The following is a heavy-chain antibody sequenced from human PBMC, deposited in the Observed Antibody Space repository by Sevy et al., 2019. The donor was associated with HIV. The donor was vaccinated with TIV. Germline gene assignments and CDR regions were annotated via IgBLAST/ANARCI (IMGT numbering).Heavy chain of an antibody. CDR3: AREGELRDYYYGMDV. Sequence: GGSLRLSCAASGFTFSSYSMNWVRQAPGKGLEWVSYISSSSSTIYYADSVKGRFTISRDNAKNSLYLQMNGLRDEDTAVYYCAREGELRDYYYGMDVWGQGTTVTVSS. D-gene: IGHD1-7*01. V-gene: IGHV3-48*02. CDR1: GFTFSSYS. J-gene: IGHJ6*02. CDR2: ISSSSSTI.